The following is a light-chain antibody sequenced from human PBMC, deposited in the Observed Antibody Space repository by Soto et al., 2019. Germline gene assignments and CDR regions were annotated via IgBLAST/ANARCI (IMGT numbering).Light chain of an antibody. Sequence: EIVMTQSPATLSVSPGERATLSCRASQSVSNNLAWYQQKPGQAPRLLIYGASTRATGIPARFSGSGSGTQFTLTISSLQSDDVAVDYCQHYNNWPPWTFGQGTKVEIK. CDR1: QSVSNN. J-gene: IGKJ1*01. CDR3: QHYNNWPPWT. V-gene: IGKV3-15*01. CDR2: GAS.